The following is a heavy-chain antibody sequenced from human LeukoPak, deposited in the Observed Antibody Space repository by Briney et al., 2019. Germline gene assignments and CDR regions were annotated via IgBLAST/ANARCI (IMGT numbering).Heavy chain of an antibody. CDR2: IYYSGST. J-gene: IGHJ4*02. V-gene: IGHV4-59*01. Sequence: SETLSLTCTVSGGSISSYYWSWIRQPPGKGLEWIGYIYYSGSTNYNPSLKSRVTISVGTSKNQFSLKLSSVTAADTAVYYCARHYGRVDYWGQGTLVTVSS. CDR1: GGSISSYY. D-gene: IGHD4-17*01. CDR3: ARHYGRVDY.